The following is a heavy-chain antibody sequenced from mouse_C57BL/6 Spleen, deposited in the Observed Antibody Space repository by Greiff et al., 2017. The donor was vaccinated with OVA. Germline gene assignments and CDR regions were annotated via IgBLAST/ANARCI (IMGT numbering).Heavy chain of an antibody. CDR2: INPNNGGT. D-gene: IGHD1-1*01. CDR1: GYPFTDYY. V-gene: IGHV1-26*01. J-gene: IGHJ3*01. Sequence: EVQLQQSGPELVKPGASVKISCKASGYPFTDYYMNWVKQSHGKSLEWIGDINPNNGGTSYNQKFKGKATLTVDQSPRPAYMEIRSLTSAASVVSNCGRSGDYYGRAIAYWGQGTLGTVSA. CDR3: GRSGDYYGRAIAY.